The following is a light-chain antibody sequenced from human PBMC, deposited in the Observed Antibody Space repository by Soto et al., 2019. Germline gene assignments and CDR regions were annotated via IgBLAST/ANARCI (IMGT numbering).Light chain of an antibody. Sequence: IVMTQSPATVSGSPGESASLSCRASRTIGTNLGWYQQKPGQAPRLLISKTSTRATGVPARFSGSGSGTEFTLTITSLQSEDIAVYYCQQYADWPLTFGGGTKVDIK. CDR3: QQYADWPLT. CDR1: RTIGTN. V-gene: IGKV3-15*01. CDR2: KTS. J-gene: IGKJ4*01.